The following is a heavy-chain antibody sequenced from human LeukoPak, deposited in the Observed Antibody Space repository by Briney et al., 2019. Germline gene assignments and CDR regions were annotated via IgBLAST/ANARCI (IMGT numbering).Heavy chain of an antibody. V-gene: IGHV4-39*07. D-gene: IGHD5-12*01. CDR2: IYYSGST. J-gene: IGHJ4*02. CDR3: AREAGGYDSVGDY. CDR1: GGSISSSSYY. Sequence: PSETLSLTCTVSGGSISSSSYYWGWIRQPPGKGLEWIGSIYYSGSTYYNPSLKSRVTISVDTSKNQFSLKLSSVTAADTAVYYCAREAGGYDSVGDYWGQGTLVTVSS.